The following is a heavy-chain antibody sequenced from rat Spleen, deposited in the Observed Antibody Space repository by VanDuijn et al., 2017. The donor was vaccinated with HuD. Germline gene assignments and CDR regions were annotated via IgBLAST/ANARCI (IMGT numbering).Heavy chain of an antibody. J-gene: IGHJ3*01. CDR1: GFSLTNYG. CDR3: TSEFAY. CDR2: IWGDGNT. V-gene: IGHV2S75*01. Sequence: QVQLKESGPVLVQASETLSLTCTVSGFSLTNYGVIWVRQSPGKGLEWMGIIWGDGNTDYNSALKSRLSINRDTSKSQVFLKMNSLQTDDTAIYYCTSEFAYWGQGTLVTVSS.